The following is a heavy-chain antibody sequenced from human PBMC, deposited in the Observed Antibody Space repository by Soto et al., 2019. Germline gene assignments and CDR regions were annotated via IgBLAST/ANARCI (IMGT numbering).Heavy chain of an antibody. V-gene: IGHV4-34*01. CDR3: ASRTAVVVAATGLTLTEYFQH. J-gene: IGHJ1*01. CDR1: GGSFSGYY. D-gene: IGHD2-15*01. CDR2: INHSGST. Sequence: SETLSLTCAVYGGSFSGYYWSWIRQPPGKGLEWIGEINHSGSTNYNPSLKSRVTISVDTSKNQFSLKLSSVTAADTAVYYCASRTAVVVAATGLTLTEYFQHWGQGTLVTVSS.